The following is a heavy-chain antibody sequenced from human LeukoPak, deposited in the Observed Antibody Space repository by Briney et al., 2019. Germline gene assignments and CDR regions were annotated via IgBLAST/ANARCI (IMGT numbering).Heavy chain of an antibody. CDR1: GGSISSGDYY. J-gene: IGHJ4*02. CDR2: IYYSGST. D-gene: IGHD2-2*01. V-gene: IGHV4-30-4*01. CDR3: AREVIVPAFFDY. Sequence: SETLSLTCTVSGGSISSGDYYWSWIRQPPGKGLEWIGYIYYSGSTYYNPSLKSRVTISVDTSKNQFFLKLSSVTAADTAVYYCAREVIVPAFFDYWGQGTLVTVSS.